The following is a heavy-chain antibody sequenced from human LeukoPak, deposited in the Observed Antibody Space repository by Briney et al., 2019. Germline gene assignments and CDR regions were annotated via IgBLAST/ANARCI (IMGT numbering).Heavy chain of an antibody. V-gene: IGHV1-46*01. Sequence: ASVKVSCKASGYTFTSYYMHWVRQAPGQGLEWMGIINPSGGSTSYAQKFQGRVTMTRDTSTSTVYMGLSSLRSEDTAVYYCARELLRDNWNDGNAFDIWGQGTMVTVSS. CDR1: GYTFTSYY. J-gene: IGHJ3*02. CDR2: INPSGGST. D-gene: IGHD1-20*01. CDR3: ARELLRDNWNDGNAFDI.